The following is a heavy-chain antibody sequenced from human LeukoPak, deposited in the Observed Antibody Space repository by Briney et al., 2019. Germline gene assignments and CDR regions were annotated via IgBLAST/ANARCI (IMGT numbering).Heavy chain of an antibody. Sequence: PGGSLRLSCAASGFTFDGYGMSWVRQAPGKGLEWVSGGNWDGGGIGYADSVKGRFTISRDNAKKSVYLQMNSLRADDTALYYCARGYYTFDYWGHGTLVTVSS. CDR1: GFTFDGYG. J-gene: IGHJ4*01. D-gene: IGHD3-3*01. CDR3: ARGYYTFDY. CDR2: GNWDGGGI. V-gene: IGHV3-20*04.